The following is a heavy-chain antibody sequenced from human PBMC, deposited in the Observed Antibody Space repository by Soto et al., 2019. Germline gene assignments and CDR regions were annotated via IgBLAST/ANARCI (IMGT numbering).Heavy chain of an antibody. CDR3: AKDAYYDLSTGTGYYYYGLDV. J-gene: IGHJ6*02. CDR2: ISATGDTI. D-gene: IGHD3-9*01. Sequence: GGSLRLSCAASGFTVISYAMTWLRQSPGKGLEWVSVISATGDTIYYADSVEGRFTISRDNSNSTLFLQMDRLTADDTAVYFCAKDAYYDLSTGTGYYYYGLDVWGQGTTVTVSS. CDR1: GFTVISYA. V-gene: IGHV3-23*01.